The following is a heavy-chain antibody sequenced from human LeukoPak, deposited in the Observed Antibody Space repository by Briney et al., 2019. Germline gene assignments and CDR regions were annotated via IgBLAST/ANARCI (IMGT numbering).Heavy chain of an antibody. CDR1: GFIFHDYN. J-gene: IGHJ1*01. CDR3: ARDRERYGSGPIRH. D-gene: IGHD2-15*01. CDR2: ITWNGDST. Sequence: GGSLRLSCAVSGFIFHDYNMHWVRQAPGKGLEWVSHITWNGDSTYYVDSVKGRFTISRDTSKNFLYLHMNSLRTKDTALYYCARDRERYGSGPIRHWGQGTLVIVSS. V-gene: IGHV3-43*01.